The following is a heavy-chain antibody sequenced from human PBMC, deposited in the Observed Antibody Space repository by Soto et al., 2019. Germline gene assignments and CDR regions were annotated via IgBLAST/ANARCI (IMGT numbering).Heavy chain of an antibody. CDR1: GGTFSSYT. D-gene: IGHD5-18*01. Sequence: SCKASGGTFSSYTISWVRQAPGKGLEWVSSISSSSSYIYYADSVKGRFTISRDNAKNSLYLQMNSLRAEDTAVYYCARDQPGYSYGYGLGYWGQGTLVTVSS. CDR3: ARDQPGYSYGYGLGY. CDR2: ISSSSSYI. J-gene: IGHJ4*02. V-gene: IGHV3-21*01.